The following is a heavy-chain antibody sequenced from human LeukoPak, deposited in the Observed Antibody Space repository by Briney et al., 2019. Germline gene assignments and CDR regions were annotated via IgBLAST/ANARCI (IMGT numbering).Heavy chain of an antibody. CDR3: ARELDMTTVVTGGAFDI. CDR1: GFTFNNAW. V-gene: IGHV3-66*01. J-gene: IGHJ3*02. Sequence: GGSLRLSCAASGFTFNNAWMSWVRQAPGKGLEWVSVIYSGGSTYYADSVKGRFTISRDNSKNTLYLQMNSLRAEDTAVYYCARELDMTTVVTGGAFDIWGQGTMVTVSS. D-gene: IGHD4-23*01. CDR2: IYSGGST.